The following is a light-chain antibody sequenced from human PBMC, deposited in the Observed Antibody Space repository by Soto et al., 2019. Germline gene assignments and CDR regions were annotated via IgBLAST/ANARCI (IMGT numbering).Light chain of an antibody. V-gene: IGKV1-9*01. CDR3: QQLNSYPRT. CDR1: QYISSD. J-gene: IGKJ1*01. CDR2: AAS. Sequence: DIQLTQSPSFLSASVGDRVTITCRASQYISSDLAWYQQNPGRAPKVLLYAASTLQSGVPSRFSGTGSGTQFSLTISSLRPEDSATYYCQQLNSYPRTFGQGTKVEIK.